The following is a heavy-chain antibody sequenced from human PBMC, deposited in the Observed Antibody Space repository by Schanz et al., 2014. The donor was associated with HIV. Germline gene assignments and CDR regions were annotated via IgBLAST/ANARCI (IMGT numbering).Heavy chain of an antibody. CDR1: GYTFSDYD. D-gene: IGHD1-26*01. CDR2: VNPESGNT. CDR3: VRAASFHFDKEGYYRNWYFDF. V-gene: IGHV1-8*02. Sequence: QVQLVQSGPEVKKPGASVRVSCETSGYTFSDYDINWVRQAPGQGLELMGWVNPESGNTGMADTFLGRLSLSRFTSTGTASMELDSLRSEDTAIYYCVRAASFHFDKEGYYRNWYFDFWGRGTLVAVSS. J-gene: IGHJ2*01.